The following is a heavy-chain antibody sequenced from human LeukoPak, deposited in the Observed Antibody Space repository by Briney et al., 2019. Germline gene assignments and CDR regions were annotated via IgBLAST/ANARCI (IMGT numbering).Heavy chain of an antibody. J-gene: IGHJ3*02. CDR1: GGSFRGYY. Sequence: SETLSLTCAVYGGSFRGYYWSWIRQPPGKGLEWIGEINHSGSTNYNPSLKSRVTISVDTSKNQFSLKLSSVTAADTAVYYCARMVGSRKGESGAFDIWGQGTMVTVSS. D-gene: IGHD3-10*01. CDR3: ARMVGSRKGESGAFDI. V-gene: IGHV4-34*01. CDR2: INHSGST.